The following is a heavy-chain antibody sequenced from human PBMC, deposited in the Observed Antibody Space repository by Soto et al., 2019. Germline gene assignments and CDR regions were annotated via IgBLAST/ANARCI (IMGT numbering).Heavy chain of an antibody. CDR2: IYPGDSDT. Sequence: PGESLKISCKHSGFNFPTFWIAWVRQMPGKGLEWMGIIYPGDSDTRYSPSFQGQVTISADKSISTAYLQWSSLKASDTAMYYCARRKRYSYGYYYYYGMDVWGQGTTVTVSS. CDR1: GFNFPTFW. CDR3: ARRKRYSYGYYYYYGMDV. V-gene: IGHV5-51*01. D-gene: IGHD5-18*01. J-gene: IGHJ6*02.